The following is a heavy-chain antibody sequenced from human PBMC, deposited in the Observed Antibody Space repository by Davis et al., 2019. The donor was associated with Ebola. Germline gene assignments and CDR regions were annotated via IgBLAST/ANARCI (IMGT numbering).Heavy chain of an antibody. CDR1: GGSISSSSYY. CDR3: ASYSAARGYYDFWSGYYYFDY. Sequence: PSETLSLTCTVSGGSISSSSYYWGWIRQPPGKGLEWIGSIYYSGSTYYNPSLKSRVTISVDTSKNQFSLKLSSVTAADTAVYYCASYSAARGYYDFWSGYYYFDYWGQGTLVTVSS. CDR2: IYYSGST. V-gene: IGHV4-39*01. D-gene: IGHD3-3*01. J-gene: IGHJ4*02.